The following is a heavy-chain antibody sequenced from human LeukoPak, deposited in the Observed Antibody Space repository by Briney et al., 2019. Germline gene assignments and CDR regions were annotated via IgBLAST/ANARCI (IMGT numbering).Heavy chain of an antibody. D-gene: IGHD6-6*01. V-gene: IGHV1-58*02. CDR1: GFTFTSST. J-gene: IGHJ6*02. Sequence: GASVKVSCKASGFTFTSSTMQWVRQARGQRLEWIGWIVVGSGNTHYAQKFQERVTITRDMSTSTAYMELSSLRSEDTVVYYCAAVRSSYYYYGMDVWGQGTTVTVPS. CDR3: AAVRSSYYYYGMDV. CDR2: IVVGSGNT.